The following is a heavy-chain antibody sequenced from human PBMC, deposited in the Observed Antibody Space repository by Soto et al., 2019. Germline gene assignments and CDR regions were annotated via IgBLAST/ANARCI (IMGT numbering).Heavy chain of an antibody. CDR2: IYHSVST. Sequence: PSETLSLTGAVSGYSISSGYYWGWIRQPPGKGLDWIGSIYHSVSTYYNPSLKRRVTISVDTSKNQFSLKLSSVTAADTAVYYCERVVANVTEGWFEPCGERTLVLVCS. CDR1: GYSISSGYY. D-gene: IGHD2-15*01. V-gene: IGHV4-38-2*01. J-gene: IGHJ5*02. CDR3: ERVVANVTEGWFEP.